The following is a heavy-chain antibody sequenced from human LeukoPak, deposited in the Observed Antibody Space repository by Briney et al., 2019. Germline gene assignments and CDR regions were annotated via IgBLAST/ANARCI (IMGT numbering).Heavy chain of an antibody. D-gene: IGHD2-2*02. CDR1: NGSISSHF. Sequence: SETLSLTCTVSNGSISSHFWTWVRQPPGKGLEWIGYIHYSGNTNYNPSLKSRVTMSLDTSKSQFSLKLTSVTAADTAIFYCARLRPLLDQLLYFAFDSWGQGTLVTVSS. J-gene: IGHJ4*02. CDR2: IHYSGNT. CDR3: ARLRPLLDQLLYFAFDS. V-gene: IGHV4-59*11.